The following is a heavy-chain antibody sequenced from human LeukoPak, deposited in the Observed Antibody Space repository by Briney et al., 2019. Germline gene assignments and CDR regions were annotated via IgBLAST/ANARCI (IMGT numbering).Heavy chain of an antibody. D-gene: IGHD4/OR15-4a*01. Sequence: SETLSLTCTVSGGSISSGKNYWSWIRQPPGEALEWIGYIYNSGSAYYNPSLKSRVTISVDTSKNQFSLKLSSVTAADTAVYYCARLTDDAFDIWGQGTMVTVSS. CDR2: IYNSGSA. V-gene: IGHV4-30-4*01. J-gene: IGHJ3*02. CDR1: GGSISSGKNY. CDR3: ARLTDDAFDI.